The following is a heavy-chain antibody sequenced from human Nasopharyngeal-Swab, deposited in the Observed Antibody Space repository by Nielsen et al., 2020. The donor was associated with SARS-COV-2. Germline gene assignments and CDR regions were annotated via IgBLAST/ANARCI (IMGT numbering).Heavy chain of an antibody. CDR2: ISYDGSNK. CDR3: ARGIAAAGTLDY. CDR1: GFTFSSYG. V-gene: IGHV3-30*03. J-gene: IGHJ4*02. Sequence: GESLKISCAASGFTFSSYGMHWVRQAPGKGLERVAVISYDGSNKYYADSVKGRFTISRDNSKNTLYLQMNSLRSEDTAVYYCARGIAAAGTLDYWGQGTLVTVSS. D-gene: IGHD6-13*01.